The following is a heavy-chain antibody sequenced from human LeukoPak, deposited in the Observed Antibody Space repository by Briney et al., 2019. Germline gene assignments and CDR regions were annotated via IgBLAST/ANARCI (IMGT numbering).Heavy chain of an antibody. CDR2: IYPGDSDT. Sequence: GESLKISCKGSGXSFTSYWIGWVRQMPGKGLEWMGIIYPGDSDTRYSPSFQGQLTISADKSISTAYLQWSSLKASDTALYYCAKAKTTPSYCSGGSFQSVFDYWGQGTLVTVSS. CDR3: AKAKTTPSYCSGGSFQSVFDY. J-gene: IGHJ4*02. CDR1: GXSFTSYW. V-gene: IGHV5-51*01. D-gene: IGHD2-15*01.